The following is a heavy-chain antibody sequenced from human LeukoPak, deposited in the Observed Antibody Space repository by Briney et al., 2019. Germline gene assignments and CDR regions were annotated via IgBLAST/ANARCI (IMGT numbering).Heavy chain of an antibody. CDR2: IYYSGST. J-gene: IGHJ5*02. Sequence: PSETLSLTCTVSGGSFSSYYWSWIRQPPGKGLEWIGYIYYSGSTNYNPSLKSRVTISVDTSKNQFSLKLSSVTAADTAVYYCARHVGAVAGTIWFDPWGQGTLVTVSS. D-gene: IGHD6-19*01. CDR1: GGSFSSYY. V-gene: IGHV4-59*08. CDR3: ARHVGAVAGTIWFDP.